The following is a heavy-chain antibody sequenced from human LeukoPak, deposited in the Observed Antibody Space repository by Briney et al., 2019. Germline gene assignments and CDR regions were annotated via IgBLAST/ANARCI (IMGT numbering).Heavy chain of an antibody. CDR2: ISGSGGST. CDR1: GFTFSSYA. V-gene: IGHV3-23*01. D-gene: IGHD6-19*01. J-gene: IGHJ4*02. CDR3: AKVLSSGPETFDY. Sequence: PGGSLRLSCAASGFTFSSYAMSWVRQAPGKGLEWVSAISGSGGSTNYADSVKGRFTISRDNSKNTLYLQMNSLRAEDTAVYYCAKVLSSGPETFDYWGQGTLVTVSS.